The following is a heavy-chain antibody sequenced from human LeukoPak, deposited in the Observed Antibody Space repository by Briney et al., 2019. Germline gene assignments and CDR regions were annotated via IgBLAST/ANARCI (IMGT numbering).Heavy chain of an antibody. Sequence: SETLSLTCTVFGGSISSYYWSWIRQPAGKGLEWIGRIYTSGSTNYNPSLKSRVTMSVDTSKNQFSLKLSSVTAADTAVYYCAGSITIFGVVIIDNPFDYWGQGTLVTVSS. CDR1: GGSISSYY. D-gene: IGHD3-3*01. CDR3: AGSITIFGVVIIDNPFDY. J-gene: IGHJ4*02. CDR2: IYTSGST. V-gene: IGHV4-4*07.